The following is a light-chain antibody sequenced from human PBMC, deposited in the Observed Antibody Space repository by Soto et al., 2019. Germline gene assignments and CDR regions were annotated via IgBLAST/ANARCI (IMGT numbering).Light chain of an antibody. CDR2: VNSDGSH. V-gene: IGLV4-69*01. CDR3: QTWGTGMLV. CDR1: SGHSNYA. J-gene: IGLJ1*01. Sequence: QSVLTQSPSASASLGASVKLTCTLSSGHSNYAIAWHQQQPEKGPRYLMKVNSDGSHSKGDGIPDRFSGSSSGAERYLTISSLQSEDKADYFCQTWGTGMLVFGTGTKLTVL.